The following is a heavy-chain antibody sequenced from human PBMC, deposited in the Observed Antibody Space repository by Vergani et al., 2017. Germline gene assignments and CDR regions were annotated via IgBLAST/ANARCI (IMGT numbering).Heavy chain of an antibody. CDR2: INWNSDSI. J-gene: IGHJ2*01. CDR3: VKDIAASGNYWYFDL. V-gene: IGHV3-9*01. D-gene: IGHD6-13*01. Sequence: EVLLVESGGGLVQPGRSLRLSCSGSGFTLGDYAMTWVRQAPGKGLEWVSGINWNSDSIAYADSVKGRFTISRDNAKNSLYLQMNSLRAEDTALYYCVKDIAASGNYWYFDLWGRGTLVTVSS. CDR1: GFTLGDYA.